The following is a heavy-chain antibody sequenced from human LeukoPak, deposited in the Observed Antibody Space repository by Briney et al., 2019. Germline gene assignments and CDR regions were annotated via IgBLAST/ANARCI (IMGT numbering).Heavy chain of an antibody. CDR2: IHYSRTT. V-gene: IGHV4-39*01. CDR1: GGSISSSSYC. D-gene: IGHD5-12*01. CDR3: ARRLTVATAGRFDP. Sequence: SETLSLTCTVSGGSISSSSYCWGWIRQPPGKGLEWIGSIHYSRTTYNNPSIQSRVTISVHTSKTQLSLKCRSVTAPDTAVYYCARRLTVATAGRFDPWGQGTLVTVSS. J-gene: IGHJ5*02.